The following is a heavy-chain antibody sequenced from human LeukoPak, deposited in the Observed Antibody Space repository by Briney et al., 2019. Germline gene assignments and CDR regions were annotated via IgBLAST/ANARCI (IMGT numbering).Heavy chain of an antibody. Sequence: WASVKVSCKASGYTFTSYHITWVRQAPGQGLEWMGWMNPNSGNTGYAQKFQGRVTMTRNTSISTAYMELSSLRSEDTAVYYCARDLMVRGVIIGYWGQGTLVTVSS. CDR2: MNPNSGNT. V-gene: IGHV1-8*02. CDR3: ARDLMVRGVIIGY. J-gene: IGHJ4*02. CDR1: GYTFTSYH. D-gene: IGHD3-10*01.